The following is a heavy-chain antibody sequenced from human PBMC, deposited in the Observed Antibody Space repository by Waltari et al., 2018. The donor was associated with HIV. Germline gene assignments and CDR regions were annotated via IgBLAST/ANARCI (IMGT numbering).Heavy chain of an antibody. Sequence: TFSSYWMSWVRQAPGKGLEWVANIKQDGSEKYYVDSVKGRFTISRDNAKNSLYLQMNSLRAEDTAVYYCARDGPYYYDSSGYHSWGQGTLVTVSS. J-gene: IGHJ4*02. D-gene: IGHD3-22*01. CDR2: IKQDGSEK. CDR1: TFSSYW. V-gene: IGHV3-7*01. CDR3: ARDGPYYYDSSGYHS.